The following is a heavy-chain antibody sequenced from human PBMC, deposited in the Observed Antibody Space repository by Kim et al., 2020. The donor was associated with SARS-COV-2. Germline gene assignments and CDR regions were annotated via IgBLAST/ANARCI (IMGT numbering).Heavy chain of an antibody. J-gene: IGHJ6*02. D-gene: IGHD5-18*01. CDR3: AKDLPGYSYGRLNYGMDV. V-gene: IGHV3-9*01. Sequence: GGSLRLSCAASGFTFDDYAMHWVRQAPGKGLEWVSGISWNSGSIGYADSVKGRFTISRDNAKNSLYLQMNSLRAEDTALYYCAKDLPGYSYGRLNYGMDVWGQGTTVTVSS. CDR2: ISWNSGSI. CDR1: GFTFDDYA.